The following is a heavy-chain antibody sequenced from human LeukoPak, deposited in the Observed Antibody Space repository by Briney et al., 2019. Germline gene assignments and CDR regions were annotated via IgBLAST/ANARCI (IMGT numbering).Heavy chain of an antibody. Sequence: ASVKVSCTASVYTFTSYGINWVRQAPGQGLEWMGWISAYNGNTNYPQRFQGRVTMTTDTSTSTAYMELRSLRSDDTAVYYCARDLADCSSSSCYYYNYYGMDVWGQGTTVTVSS. D-gene: IGHD2-2*01. CDR1: VYTFTSYG. CDR3: ARDLADCSSSSCYYYNYYGMDV. CDR2: ISAYNGNT. V-gene: IGHV1-18*01. J-gene: IGHJ6*02.